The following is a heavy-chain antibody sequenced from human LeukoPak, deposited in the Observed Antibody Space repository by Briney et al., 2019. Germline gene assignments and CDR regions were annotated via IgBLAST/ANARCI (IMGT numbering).Heavy chain of an antibody. D-gene: IGHD3-10*01. CDR1: GGSISTYY. CDR2: IYYSGNT. V-gene: IGHV4-59*01. Sequence: PSETLSLTCTVSGGSISTYYYSWIRQPPGKGLEWIGYIYYSGNTNSNPSLKSRVTISVDTFNNQFSLKLSSVTAADTAVYYCARARLGSGYGLDVWGQGTTVTVSS. CDR3: ARARLGSGYGLDV. J-gene: IGHJ6*02.